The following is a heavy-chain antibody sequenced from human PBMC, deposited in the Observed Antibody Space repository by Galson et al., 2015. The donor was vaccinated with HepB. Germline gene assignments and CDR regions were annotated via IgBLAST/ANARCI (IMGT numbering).Heavy chain of an antibody. CDR1: GFTVSSNY. Sequence: SLRLSCAASGFTVSSNYMTWVRQAPGKGLEWVSVIYSGGSTYYADSLKGRFTISRDNFKNTLYLQMNSLRVEDTAVYYCAKGSSSWYPIDYWGQGTLVTVSS. CDR3: AKGSSSWYPIDY. V-gene: IGHV3-66*01. J-gene: IGHJ4*02. CDR2: IYSGGST. D-gene: IGHD6-13*01.